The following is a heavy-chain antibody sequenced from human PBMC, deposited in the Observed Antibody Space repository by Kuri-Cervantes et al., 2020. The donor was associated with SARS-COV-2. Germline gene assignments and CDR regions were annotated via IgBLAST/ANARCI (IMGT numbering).Heavy chain of an antibody. CDR2: INSDGSST. CDR1: GFTFSSYW. V-gene: IGHV3-74*01. Sequence: GGSLRLSCAASGFTFSSYWMHWVRQAPGKGLVWVSRINSDGSSTSYADSVKGRFTISRDNAKNTLYLQMNSLRAEDTAVYYCARDSSWFGELFPAYFDYWGQGTLVTVSS. J-gene: IGHJ4*02. D-gene: IGHD3-10*01. CDR3: ARDSSWFGELFPAYFDY.